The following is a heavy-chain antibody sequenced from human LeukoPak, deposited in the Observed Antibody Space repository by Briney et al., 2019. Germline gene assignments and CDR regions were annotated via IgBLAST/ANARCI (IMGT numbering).Heavy chain of an antibody. CDR3: AREIVVVPAAIPGYYYMDG. J-gene: IGHJ6*03. CDR2: IYYSGST. D-gene: IGHD2-2*01. Sequence: SETLSLTCTVSGGSISSYYWSWLRQPPGKGLEWIGYIYYSGSTNYNPSLKSRVTISVDTSKNQFSLKLSSVTAADTAVYYCAREIVVVPAAIPGYYYMDGWGKGTTVTVSS. V-gene: IGHV4-59*01. CDR1: GGSISSYY.